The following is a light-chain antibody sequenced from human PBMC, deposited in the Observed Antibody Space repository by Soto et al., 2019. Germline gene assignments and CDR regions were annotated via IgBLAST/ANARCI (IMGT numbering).Light chain of an antibody. V-gene: IGKV3-15*01. Sequence: IEMTQSPATLSVSPGETVTLSCRASQSARIYLAWYQQKPGRTPRLLIQGASTRAPGVPARFSGSGSGTDFNLTISSLQSEDSAIYYCLQYYQWVWTFGQGTKLEI. J-gene: IGKJ1*01. CDR1: QSARIY. CDR2: GAS. CDR3: LQYYQWVWT.